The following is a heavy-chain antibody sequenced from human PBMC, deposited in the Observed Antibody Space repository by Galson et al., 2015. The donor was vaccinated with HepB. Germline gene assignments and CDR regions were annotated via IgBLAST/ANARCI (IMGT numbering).Heavy chain of an antibody. CDR3: AKREARNSGPFDL. J-gene: IGHJ4*02. D-gene: IGHD6-19*01. CDR1: GFTFSSYG. CDR2: ITYDGSDQ. V-gene: IGHV3-30*18. Sequence: SLRLSCAASGFTFSSYGMHWVRQAPGKGLEWVTYITYDGSDQYYARSVKGRFTISRDNSKRMLYLQMNSLRAEDTAVYHCAKREARNSGPFDLWGRGALVTVSS.